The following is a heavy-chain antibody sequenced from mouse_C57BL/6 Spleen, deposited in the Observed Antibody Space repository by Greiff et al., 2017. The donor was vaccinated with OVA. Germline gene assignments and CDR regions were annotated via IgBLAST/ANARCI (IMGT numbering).Heavy chain of an antibody. CDR1: GFTFSSYG. D-gene: IGHD2-4*01. Sequence: EVHLVESGGDLVKPGGSLKLSCAASGFTFSSYGMSWVRQTPDKRLEWVATISSGGSYTYYTDSVKGRFTISRDNAKNTLYLQMSSLKSEDTAMYYCARDYDYDVYAMDYWGQGTSVTVSS. CDR3: ARDYDYDVYAMDY. J-gene: IGHJ4*01. CDR2: ISSGGSYT. V-gene: IGHV5-6*01.